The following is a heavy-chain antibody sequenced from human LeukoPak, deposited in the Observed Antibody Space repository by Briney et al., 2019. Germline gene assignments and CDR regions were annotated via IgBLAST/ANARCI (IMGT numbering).Heavy chain of an antibody. CDR1: GFTFDDYA. J-gene: IGHJ3*02. CDR3: AKVIGWELNAAFDI. Sequence: GRSLRLSCAASGFTFDDYAMHWVRQAPGKGLEWVSGISWNSGSIGYADSVKGRFTISRDNAKNSLYLQMNSLRAEDTALYYCAKVIGWELNAAFDIWGQGTMVTVSS. CDR2: ISWNSGSI. V-gene: IGHV3-9*01. D-gene: IGHD1-26*01.